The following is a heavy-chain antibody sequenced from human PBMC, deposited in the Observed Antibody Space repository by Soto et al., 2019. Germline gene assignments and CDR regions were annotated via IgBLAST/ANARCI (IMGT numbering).Heavy chain of an antibody. D-gene: IGHD3-22*01. J-gene: IGHJ4*02. CDR2: ISYDGSNK. CDR1: GFTFSSYA. Sequence: GGSLRLSCAASGFTFSSYAMHWVRQAPGKGLEWVAVISYDGSNKYYADSVKGRFTISRDNSKNTLYLQMNSLRAEDTAVYYCVRQGGITMIVPFDYWGQGTLVTVSS. CDR3: VRQGGITMIVPFDY. V-gene: IGHV3-30-3*01.